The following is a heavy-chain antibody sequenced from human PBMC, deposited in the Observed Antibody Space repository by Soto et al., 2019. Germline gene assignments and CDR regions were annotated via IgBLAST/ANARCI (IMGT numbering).Heavy chain of an antibody. J-gene: IGHJ3*02. Sequence: PGGSLRLSCAASGFTFSTYSMNWVRQAPGKGLEWVLSLSSSSSFIYYADSVKGRFTISRDNAKNSLYLQMSGLRAEDTTVYYCARETTGYPVVDAFDIWGQGTVVTVSS. CDR1: GFTFSTYS. CDR3: ARETTGYPVVDAFDI. V-gene: IGHV3-21*01. D-gene: IGHD2-2*01. CDR2: LSSSSSFI.